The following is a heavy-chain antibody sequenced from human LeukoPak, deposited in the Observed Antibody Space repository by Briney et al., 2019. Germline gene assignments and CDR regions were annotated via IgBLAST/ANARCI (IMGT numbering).Heavy chain of an antibody. D-gene: IGHD1-1*01. CDR3: ARGRPTNLNGIY. J-gene: IGHJ4*02. CDR1: GYTFTSHH. Sequence: GASVKVSCKASGYTFTSHHINWVRQAPGRGFEWMGWMNPESGNTNYAQRFQGRGTMTWDTSINTAYMELSSLRSDDTAVYYCARGRPTNLNGIYWGQGTLVTVSS. V-gene: IGHV1-8*01. CDR2: MNPESGNT.